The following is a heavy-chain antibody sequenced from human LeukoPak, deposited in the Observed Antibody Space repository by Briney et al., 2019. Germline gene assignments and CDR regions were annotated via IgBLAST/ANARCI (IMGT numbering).Heavy chain of an antibody. CDR3: ARKNYYYMDV. V-gene: IGHV4-59*01. J-gene: IGHJ6*03. Sequence: PSETLSLTCTVSGGSISSYYWSWIRQPPGKGLEWIGYIYYSGSTNYNPSLKSRVTISVDTSKNQSSLKLSSVTAADTAVYYCARKNYYYMDVWGKGTTVTVSS. CDR2: IYYSGST. CDR1: GGSISSYY.